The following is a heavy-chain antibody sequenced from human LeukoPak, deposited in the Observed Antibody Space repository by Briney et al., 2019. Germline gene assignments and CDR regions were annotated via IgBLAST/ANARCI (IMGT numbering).Heavy chain of an antibody. V-gene: IGHV3-48*01. CDR3: ARALRYFDWLSTSPEYNWFDP. D-gene: IGHD3-9*01. CDR2: ISSSSSTI. CDR1: GFIFSSYA. J-gene: IGHJ5*02. Sequence: GGSLRLSCAASGFIFSSYAMTWVRQAPGKGLEWVSYISSSSSTIYYADSVKGRFTISRDNAKNSLYLQMNSLRAEDTAVYYCARALRYFDWLSTSPEYNWFDPWGQGTLVTVSS.